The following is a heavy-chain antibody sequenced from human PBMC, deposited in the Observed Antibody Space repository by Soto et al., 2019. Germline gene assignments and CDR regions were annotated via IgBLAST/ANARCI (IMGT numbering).Heavy chain of an antibody. J-gene: IGHJ4*02. CDR2: IYHRATT. Sequence: QVQLQESGPGLVKPSQTLSLTCTGSGGSLSTGGYYWSWSRQHPGKGLEWIGYIYHRATTYYNPSLKSRVTISVDTSKNQFSLKLSSVTVADTAVYYCARDPAHWGQGALVTVSS. V-gene: IGHV4-31*03. CDR3: ARDPAH. CDR1: GGSLSTGGYY.